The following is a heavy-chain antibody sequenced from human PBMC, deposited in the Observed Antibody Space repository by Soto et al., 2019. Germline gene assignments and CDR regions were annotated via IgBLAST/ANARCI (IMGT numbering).Heavy chain of an antibody. Sequence: QVPLVESGGGLVKPGGSLRLSCAASGFTFSDYSMNWIRQAPGKGLEWVSYISSSGDTIYYADSVKGRFTMSRDNAKNSLYVQMDSLRAEDTAVYYCARGGVAYTSGWGIDYWGQGTLVTVSS. J-gene: IGHJ4*02. D-gene: IGHD6-19*01. CDR1: GFTFSDYS. CDR2: ISSSGDTI. V-gene: IGHV3-11*01. CDR3: ARGGVAYTSGWGIDY.